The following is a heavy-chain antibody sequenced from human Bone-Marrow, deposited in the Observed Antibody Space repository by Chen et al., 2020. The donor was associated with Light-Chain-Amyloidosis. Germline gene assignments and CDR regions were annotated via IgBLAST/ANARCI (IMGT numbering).Heavy chain of an antibody. J-gene: IGHJ3*02. V-gene: IGHV3-23*04. CDR3: AKDISYDDILPGYHADAFDI. D-gene: IGHD3-9*01. CDR2: ISGGGGGG. Sequence: EVQLVESGGGLVKPGGSLRLSCAASGFAFSSYAMSWVRQAPGKGLEWVSTISGGGGGGYYGDPVKGRLTISRDNSKNALFLQMNSLRAEVTAVYYCAKDISYDDILPGYHADAFDIWGQGTMVTVSS. CDR1: GFAFSSYA.